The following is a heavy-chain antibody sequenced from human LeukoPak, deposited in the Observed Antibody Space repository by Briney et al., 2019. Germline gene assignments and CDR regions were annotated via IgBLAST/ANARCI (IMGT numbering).Heavy chain of an antibody. V-gene: IGHV3-23*01. CDR3: VRRGSNYPYYMDV. CDR1: GFTFSSYA. Sequence: PGGSLRLSCAASGFTFSSYAMGWVRQAPGKGLEWVSVISASGRNTYYSESAKGQFTISRDNSKNTLYLQMSSLRAEDTAVYYCVRRGSNYPYYMDVWAKGTTVTVSS. J-gene: IGHJ6*03. CDR2: ISASGRNT.